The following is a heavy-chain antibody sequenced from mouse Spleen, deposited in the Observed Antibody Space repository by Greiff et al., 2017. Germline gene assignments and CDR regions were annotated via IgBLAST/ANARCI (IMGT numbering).Heavy chain of an antibody. CDR3: ARTLLTGTEWYFDV. CDR1: GFSLTSYG. V-gene: IGHV2-2*01. D-gene: IGHD4-1*01. J-gene: IGHJ1*01. Sequence: VQLKESGPGLVQPSQSLSITCTVSGFSLTSYGVHWVRQSPGKGLEWLGVIWSGGSTDYNAAFISRLSISKDNSKSQVFFKMNSLQADDTAIYYCARTLLTGTEWYFDVWGAGTTVTVSS. CDR2: IWSGGST.